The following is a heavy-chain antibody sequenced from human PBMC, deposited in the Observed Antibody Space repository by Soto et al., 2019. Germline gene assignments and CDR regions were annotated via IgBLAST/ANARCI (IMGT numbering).Heavy chain of an antibody. J-gene: IGHJ4*02. Sequence: HPGGALRLSCVASGFTVSSNFMTWVRQAPGNGLYCVSVIYGGVITXXXDSVKGGXXISRDKSNNTLYLQRXILRAEYTAAYYCARLDWLLYILDYWVQGTLVTVSS. V-gene: IGHV3-53*01. D-gene: IGHD3-9*01. CDR1: GFTVSSNF. CDR3: ARLDWLLYILDY. CDR2: IYGGVIT.